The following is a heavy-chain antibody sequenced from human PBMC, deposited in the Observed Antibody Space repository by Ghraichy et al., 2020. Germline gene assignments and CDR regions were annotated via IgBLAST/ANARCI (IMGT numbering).Heavy chain of an antibody. CDR2: MNRGGST. J-gene: IGHJ4*02. V-gene: IGHV3-53*01. D-gene: IGHD1-14*01. CDR1: GFTVSSNS. CDR3: AGDPVPEY. Sequence: GGSLRLSCAVSGFTVSSNSMNWVRQAPGKGLEWVSVMNRGGSTYSADSVEGRFTISRDNSTNTLYLQMSSLRVEDTAVYYCAGDPVPEYWGQGTLVTVSS.